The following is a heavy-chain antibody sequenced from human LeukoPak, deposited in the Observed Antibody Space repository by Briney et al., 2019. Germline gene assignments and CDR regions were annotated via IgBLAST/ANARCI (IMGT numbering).Heavy chain of an antibody. CDR1: GGSISSYY. CDR2: IYYSGST. CDR3: ARGFMYGTFDY. J-gene: IGHJ4*02. D-gene: IGHD2-8*01. Sequence: SETLSLTCTVSGGSISSYYWSWIRQPPGKGLEWIGYIYYSGSTNYNPSLKSRVTISVDTSKNQFSLKLNSVTAADTAVYYRARGFMYGTFDYWGQGTLVTVSS. V-gene: IGHV4-59*01.